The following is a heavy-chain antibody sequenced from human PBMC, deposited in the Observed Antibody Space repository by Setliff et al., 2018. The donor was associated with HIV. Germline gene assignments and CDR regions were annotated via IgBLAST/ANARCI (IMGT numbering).Heavy chain of an antibody. CDR2: ITYTGST. V-gene: IGHV4-39*01. CDR1: GGSISGSPYY. D-gene: IGHD2-15*01. J-gene: IGHJ6*03. Sequence: SETLSLTCTVSGGSISGSPYYWAWIRQPPGKGLEWIGSITYTGSTSRNPSLKSRVTISVDTSKNQFSLKLSSVTAADTAVYYCAKAGGGILYFYYMDVWGKGTTVTVSS. CDR3: AKAGGGILYFYYMDV.